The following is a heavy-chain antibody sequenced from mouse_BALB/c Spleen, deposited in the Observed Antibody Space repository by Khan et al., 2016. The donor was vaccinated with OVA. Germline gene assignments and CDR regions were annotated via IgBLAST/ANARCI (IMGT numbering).Heavy chain of an antibody. CDR3: AIMARTIN. Sequence: EVQLVESGGGLVQPGGSLKLSCAASGFTFSSYGMTWVRQTPDKRLELVATLNSNGGSTYYPDSVKGRFTISRDNAKNTLYLQMSRLKSEDTAMYYCAIMARTINWGQGTTLTVSS. CDR1: GFTFSSYG. CDR2: LNSNGGST. V-gene: IGHV5-6-3*01. J-gene: IGHJ2*01.